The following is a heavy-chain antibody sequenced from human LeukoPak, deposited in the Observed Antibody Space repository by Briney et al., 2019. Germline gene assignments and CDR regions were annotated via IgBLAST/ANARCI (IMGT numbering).Heavy chain of an antibody. J-gene: IGHJ6*03. Sequence: PGGPLRPSCTASGFTFTDSCMRWIRKAPGKGLGWVSYISISSSTLYYADSSKGRFTISRENATNSLYLQMNSLTTADTAVYYCSSLGDYYCYYMDVWGKGTPVTVSS. CDR3: SSLGDYYCYYMDV. D-gene: IGHD3-16*01. V-gene: IGHV3-11*04. CDR1: GFTFTDSC. CDR2: ISISSSTL.